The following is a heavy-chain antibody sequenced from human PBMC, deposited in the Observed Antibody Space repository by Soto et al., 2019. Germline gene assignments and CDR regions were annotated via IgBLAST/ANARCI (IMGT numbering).Heavy chain of an antibody. CDR3: AKGSKRSWWPSDY. J-gene: IGHJ4*02. D-gene: IGHD2-15*01. CDR1: GFTFSSYA. V-gene: IGHV3-23*01. Sequence: EVQLLESGGGLVQPGGSLRLSCAASGFTFSSYAMSWVRQAPGKGLEWVSAISGSGGSTYYADSVKGRFTISRDNSKNTLYLQMNNLRAEDTAVYYWAKGSKRSWWPSDYWGQGTLVTVSS. CDR2: ISGSGGST.